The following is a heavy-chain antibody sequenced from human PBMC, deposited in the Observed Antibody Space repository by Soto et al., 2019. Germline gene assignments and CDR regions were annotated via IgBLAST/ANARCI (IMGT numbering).Heavy chain of an antibody. V-gene: IGHV4-31*03. CDR3: AREIIPDVDTAMVTLRSWFDP. D-gene: IGHD5-18*01. CDR1: GGSISSGGYY. Sequence: SETLSLTCTVSGGSISSGGYYWSWIRQHPGKGLEWIGYIYYSGSTYYNPSLKSRVTISVDTSKNQFSLKLSSVTAADTAVYYCAREIIPDVDTAMVTLRSWFDPWGQGTLVTVSS. CDR2: IYYSGST. J-gene: IGHJ5*02.